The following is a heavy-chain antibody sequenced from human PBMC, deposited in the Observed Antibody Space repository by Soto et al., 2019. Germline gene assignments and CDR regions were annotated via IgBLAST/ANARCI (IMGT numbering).Heavy chain of an antibody. V-gene: IGHV3-64*01. D-gene: IGHD2-15*01. Sequence: EVQLVESGGALVQPGGSLRISCAASGFTFSNYVMHWVRQAPGKGLEFVSVITSNGGTIDHANSVRGRFTISRDNSKNALYLEMGALTPEDMAVYYCARGGYCSGGSCSSNPRPWYFDLWGRGTLVTVSS. CDR2: ITSNGGTI. CDR3: ARGGYCSGGSCSSNPRPWYFDL. CDR1: GFTFSNYV. J-gene: IGHJ2*01.